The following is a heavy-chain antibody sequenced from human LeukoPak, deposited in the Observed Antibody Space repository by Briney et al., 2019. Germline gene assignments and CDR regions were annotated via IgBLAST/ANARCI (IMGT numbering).Heavy chain of an antibody. V-gene: IGHV1-46*01. Sequence: ATVKVSCKASGYTFTSYYMHWVRQAPGQGLEWMGIINPSGGSTSYAQKFQGRVTMTRDTSTSTVYMELSSLRSEDTAVYYCARDEGYCSSTSCYTRFDYWGQGTLVTVSS. CDR2: INPSGGST. J-gene: IGHJ4*02. CDR3: ARDEGYCSSTSCYTRFDY. D-gene: IGHD2-2*02. CDR1: GYTFTSYY.